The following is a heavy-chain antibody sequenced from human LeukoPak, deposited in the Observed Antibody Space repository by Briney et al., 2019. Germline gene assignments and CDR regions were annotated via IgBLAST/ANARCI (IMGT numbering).Heavy chain of an antibody. CDR3: AKLGITMIGGV. CDR1: GFTFSSYW. CDR2: IKQDGSEK. D-gene: IGHD3-10*02. V-gene: IGHV3-7*01. Sequence: GGSLRLSCAASGFTFSSYWMNWVRQAPGKGLEWVANIKQDGSEKYYVDSVKGRFTISRDNAKNSLYLQMNSLRAEDTAVYYCAKLGITMIGGVWGKGTTVTISS. J-gene: IGHJ6*04.